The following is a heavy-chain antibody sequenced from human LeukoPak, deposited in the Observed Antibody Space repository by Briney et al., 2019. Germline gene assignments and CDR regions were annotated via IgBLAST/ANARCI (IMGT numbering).Heavy chain of an antibody. CDR3: ARGVYGDYDDAFDI. V-gene: IGHV1-18*01. J-gene: IGHJ3*02. CDR1: GYTFTSYG. D-gene: IGHD4-17*01. Sequence: GASVKFSCKASGYTFTSYGISWVRQAPGQGLEWMGWISAYNGNTNYAQKLQGRVTMTTDTSTSTAYMELRSLRSDDTAVYYCARGVYGDYDDAFDIWGQGTMVTVSS. CDR2: ISAYNGNT.